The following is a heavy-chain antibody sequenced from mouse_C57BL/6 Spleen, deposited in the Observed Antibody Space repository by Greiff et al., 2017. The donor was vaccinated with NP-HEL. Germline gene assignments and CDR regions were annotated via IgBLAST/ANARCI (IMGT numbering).Heavy chain of an antibody. D-gene: IGHD1-1*01. J-gene: IGHJ2*01. CDR2: IDPEDGET. CDR3: DIITTVVGTEY. Sequence: EVQLQQSGAELVKPGASVKLSCTASGFNITDYYMHWVKQRPEQGLEWIGRIDPEDGETKYAAKFQGKATITADTSSNTAYLQLSSLTSEDTAGFDRDIITTVVGTEYWGQGTTLTVSS. V-gene: IGHV14-2*01. CDR1: GFNITDYY.